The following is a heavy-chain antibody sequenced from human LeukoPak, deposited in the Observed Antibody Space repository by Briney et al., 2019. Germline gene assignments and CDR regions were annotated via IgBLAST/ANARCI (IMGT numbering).Heavy chain of an antibody. D-gene: IGHD3-10*01. CDR3: ARLFPLMVRGVSDAFDI. CDR1: GGSITSHY. V-gene: IGHV4-59*11. Sequence: SETLSLTCTVSGGSITSHYWGWVRQPPGKGLEWIGYVYYSGTTNYNPSLKSRVTISVDTSKNQFSLKLTSVTPADTAVYYCARLFPLMVRGVSDAFDIWGQGTMVTVSS. CDR2: VYYSGTT. J-gene: IGHJ3*02.